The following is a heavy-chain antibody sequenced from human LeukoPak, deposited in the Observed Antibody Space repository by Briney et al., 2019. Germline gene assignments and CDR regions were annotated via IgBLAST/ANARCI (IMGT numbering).Heavy chain of an antibody. J-gene: IGHJ4*02. CDR1: GFTFSDYY. Sequence: GGSLRLSCAASGFTFSDYYMSWIRQAPGKGLEWVSYISSSSSYTNYADSVKGRFTISRDNAKNSLYLQMNSLRAEDTAVYYCARDHWYYYDSSGWVDYWGQGTLVTVSS. D-gene: IGHD3-22*01. CDR3: ARDHWYYYDSSGWVDY. CDR2: ISSSSSYT. V-gene: IGHV3-11*06.